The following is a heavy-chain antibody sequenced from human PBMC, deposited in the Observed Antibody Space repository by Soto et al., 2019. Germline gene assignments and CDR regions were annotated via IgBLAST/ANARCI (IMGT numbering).Heavy chain of an antibody. CDR1: EFTFRNYG. D-gene: IGHD6-13*01. J-gene: IGHJ4*02. CDR3: AKENQHLVHDY. Sequence: PGGSLRLSCAASEFTFRNYGMHWVRQAPGKGLEWVAVISHDGSDKYYADSMKGRFIISRDNSENTLFLNMNSLKPEDTAVYYCAKENQHLVHDYWGQGTLVTVSS. CDR2: ISHDGSDK. V-gene: IGHV3-30*18.